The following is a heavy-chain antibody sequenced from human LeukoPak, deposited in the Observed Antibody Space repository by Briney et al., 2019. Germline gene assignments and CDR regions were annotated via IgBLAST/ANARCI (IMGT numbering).Heavy chain of an antibody. J-gene: IGHJ4*02. D-gene: IGHD5-12*01. CDR1: GFTFSSYW. CDR3: ARERRAKGDDGRLYYFDY. CDR2: IKQDGSEK. Sequence: SGGSLRLSCAASGFTFSSYWMSWVRQAPGKGLGWVSNIKQDGSEKYSVDSVKGRFTISRDNAKNSLYLQMNSLRAEDTAVYYCARERRAKGDDGRLYYFDYWGQGTLVTVSS. V-gene: IGHV3-7*01.